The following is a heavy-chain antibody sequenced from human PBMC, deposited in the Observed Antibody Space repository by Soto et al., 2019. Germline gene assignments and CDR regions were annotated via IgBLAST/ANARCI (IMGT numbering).Heavy chain of an antibody. CDR3: ARGIRTWAATMADY. Sequence: SETLSLTCTVSGGSISSYYWSWILQPPGKGLEWIGYIYYSGSTNYNPSLKSRVTISVDTSKNQFSLKLSSVTAADTAVYYCARGIRTWAATMADYWGQGTLVTVSS. CDR1: GGSISSYY. V-gene: IGHV4-59*01. CDR2: IYYSGST. D-gene: IGHD2-15*01. J-gene: IGHJ4*02.